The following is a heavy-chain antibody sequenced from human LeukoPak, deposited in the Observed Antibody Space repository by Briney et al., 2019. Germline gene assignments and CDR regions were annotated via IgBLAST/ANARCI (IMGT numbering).Heavy chain of an antibody. Sequence: GRSLRLSCAASGFTFSTYTMHWVRQAPGKGLEWIAIISYDGSNKHYADSVKGRFTISRDNSMYTLYLQMNSLRAEDTAVYYCARDGEGYYDSSGYQPTEYFHHWGQGTLVTVSS. CDR1: GFTFSTYT. J-gene: IGHJ1*01. CDR3: ARDGEGYYDSSGYQPTEYFHH. V-gene: IGHV3-30-3*01. CDR2: ISYDGSNK. D-gene: IGHD3-22*01.